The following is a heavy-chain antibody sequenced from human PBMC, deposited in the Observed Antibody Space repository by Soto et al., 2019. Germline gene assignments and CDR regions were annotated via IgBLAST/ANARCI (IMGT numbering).Heavy chain of an antibody. V-gene: IGHV3-21*01. CDR1: GFTFSSYS. Sequence: GGSLRLSCAASGFTFSSYSMNWVRQAPGKGLEWVSSISSSSSYIYYADSVKGRFTISRDNAKNSLYLQMNSLRAEDTAVYYCARERLLWFGESSTGYFDYWGQGTLVTVSS. CDR2: ISSSSSYI. J-gene: IGHJ4*02. CDR3: ARERLLWFGESSTGYFDY. D-gene: IGHD3-10*01.